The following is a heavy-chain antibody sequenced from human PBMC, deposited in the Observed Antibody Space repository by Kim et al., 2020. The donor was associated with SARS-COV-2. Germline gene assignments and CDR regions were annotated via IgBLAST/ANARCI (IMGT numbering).Heavy chain of an antibody. CDR2: IAYDGSNK. CDR1: GFTFSSYG. V-gene: IGHV3-33*05. Sequence: GGSLRLSCAASGFTFSSYGMHWIRQAPGKGLEWVADIAYDGSNKYYADSVKGRFTISRDNSKNTLYLQMNSLRAEDTAVYYCARDQGVRYFDWLLYGFMNWGQGTLVTVSS. D-gene: IGHD3-9*01. J-gene: IGHJ1*01. CDR3: ARDQGVRYFDWLLYGFMN.